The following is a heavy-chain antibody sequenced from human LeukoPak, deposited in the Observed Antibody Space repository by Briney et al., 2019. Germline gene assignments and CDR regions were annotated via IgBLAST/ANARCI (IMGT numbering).Heavy chain of an antibody. CDR3: ARDWDCSSTSCHNCFDP. CDR1: GGTFSSYA. Sequence: ASVKVSCKASGGTFSSYAISWVRQAPGQGLEWMGWISAYNGKTNYAQKFQGRVTMATDTSTSTVYMELWSLRSDDTAVYYCARDWDCSSTSCHNCFDPWGQGTLVTVSS. V-gene: IGHV1-18*01. CDR2: ISAYNGKT. J-gene: IGHJ5*02. D-gene: IGHD2-2*01.